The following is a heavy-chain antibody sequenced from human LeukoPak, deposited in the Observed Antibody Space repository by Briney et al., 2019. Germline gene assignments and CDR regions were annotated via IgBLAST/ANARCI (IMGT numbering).Heavy chain of an antibody. Sequence: GGSLRLSCAASGFTFSSYWMHWVRQTPGKGLVWVSRIKSDGSTIYADSVKGRFTISRDNARNTLYLQMNSLRAEDTAVYYCAKGGPQGLQFFDYWGQGTLVTVSS. D-gene: IGHD5-24*01. J-gene: IGHJ4*02. CDR3: AKGGPQGLQFFDY. V-gene: IGHV3-74*01. CDR1: GFTFSSYW. CDR2: IKSDGST.